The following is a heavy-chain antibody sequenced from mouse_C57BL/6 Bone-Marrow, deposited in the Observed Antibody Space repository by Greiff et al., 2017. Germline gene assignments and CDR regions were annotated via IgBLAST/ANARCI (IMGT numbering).Heavy chain of an antibody. Sequence: VQLQQPGPELVMPGASVKMSCKASGYTFTGYNMHWVKQSHGKSLEWIGEINPTNGGTSYNQKFKGKATLTVNKSSSTAYMELRSLTSEESAVYYCARGYGTSVAYWGQGTLVTVSS. CDR1: GYTFTGYN. J-gene: IGHJ3*01. V-gene: IGHV1-22*01. CDR3: ARGYGTSVAY. D-gene: IGHD2-2*01. CDR2: INPTNGGT.